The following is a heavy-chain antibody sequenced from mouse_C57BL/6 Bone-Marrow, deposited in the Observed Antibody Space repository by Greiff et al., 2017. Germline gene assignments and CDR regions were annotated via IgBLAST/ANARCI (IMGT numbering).Heavy chain of an antibody. CDR3: ARDFYYGRDYAMDY. Sequence: VQLQQSGPELVKPGASVKISCKASGYTFTDYYMNWVKQSHGKSLEWIGDINPNNGGTSYNQKFKGKAPLTVDKSSSTAYMGLRRLTSEDSAVYYCARDFYYGRDYAMDYWGQGTSVTVSS. CDR1: GYTFTDYY. J-gene: IGHJ4*01. CDR2: INPNNGGT. V-gene: IGHV1-26*01. D-gene: IGHD1-1*01.